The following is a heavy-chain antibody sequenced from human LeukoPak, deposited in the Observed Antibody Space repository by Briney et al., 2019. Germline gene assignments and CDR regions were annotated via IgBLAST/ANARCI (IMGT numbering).Heavy chain of an antibody. CDR2: ISGSGGST. CDR3: AKGGVITFGGVIVY. J-gene: IGHJ4*02. D-gene: IGHD3-16*02. CDR1: GFTFSSYA. V-gene: IGHV3-23*01. Sequence: PGGSLRLSCAASGFTFSSYAMSWVRQAPGKGLEWVSAISGSGGSTYYADSVKGRFTISRDDSKNTLYLQMNSLRAEDTAVYYCAKGGVITFGGVIVYWGQGTLVTVSS.